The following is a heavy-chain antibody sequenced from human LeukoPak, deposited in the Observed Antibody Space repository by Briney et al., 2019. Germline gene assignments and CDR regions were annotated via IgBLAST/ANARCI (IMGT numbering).Heavy chain of an antibody. D-gene: IGHD3-10*01. CDR3: ARRLWFGELGVFDY. CDR1: GGSISSSSYY. V-gene: IGHV4-39*01. J-gene: IGHJ4*02. CDR2: IYYSGST. Sequence: SETLSLTCTVSGGSISSSSYYWGWIRQPPGKGLEWIGSIYYSGSTYYNPFLKSRVTISVDTSKNQFSLKLSSVTAADTAVYYCARRLWFGELGVFDYWGQGTLVTVSS.